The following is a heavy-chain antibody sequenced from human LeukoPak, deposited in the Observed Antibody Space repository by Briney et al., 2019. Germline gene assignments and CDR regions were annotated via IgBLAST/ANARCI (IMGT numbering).Heavy chain of an antibody. CDR2: ISAYNGNT. V-gene: IGHV1-18*01. Sequence: GASVKVSCKASGYTFTSYGISWVRQAPGQGLEWMGWISAYNGNTNYAQKLQGRVTMTTDTSTSTAYMELRSLRSDDTAVYYCARPTHYDYVWGSYRPYYFDYWGQGTLVTVSS. CDR3: ARPTHYDYVWGSYRPYYFDY. J-gene: IGHJ4*02. CDR1: GYTFTSYG. D-gene: IGHD3-16*02.